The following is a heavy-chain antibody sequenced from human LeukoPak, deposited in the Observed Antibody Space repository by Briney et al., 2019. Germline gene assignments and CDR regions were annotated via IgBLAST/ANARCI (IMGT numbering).Heavy chain of an antibody. CDR3: ARGGAHYGSGSSAFDI. CDR1: GFTFSSYA. J-gene: IGHJ3*02. V-gene: IGHV3-30-3*01. CDR2: ISYDGSNK. D-gene: IGHD3-10*01. Sequence: GGSLRLSCAASGFTFSSYAMHWVRQAPGKGLEWVAVISYDGSNKYYADSVKGRFTISRDNSKNTLYLQMNSLRAEDTAVYYCARGGAHYGSGSSAFDIWGQGTLVTVSS.